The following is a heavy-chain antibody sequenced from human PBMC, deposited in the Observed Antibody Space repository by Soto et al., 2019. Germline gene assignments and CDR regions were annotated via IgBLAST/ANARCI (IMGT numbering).Heavy chain of an antibody. CDR1: GGTFSSYA. J-gene: IGHJ4*02. D-gene: IGHD3-22*01. CDR3: ARDGYYYDSSGHTPFDY. Sequence: SVKVSCKASGGTFSSYAISWVRRAPGQGLEWMGGIIPIFGTANYAQKFQGRVTITADESTSTAYMGLSSLRSEDTAVYYCARDGYYYDSSGHTPFDYWGQGTLVTVSS. V-gene: IGHV1-69*13. CDR2: IIPIFGTA.